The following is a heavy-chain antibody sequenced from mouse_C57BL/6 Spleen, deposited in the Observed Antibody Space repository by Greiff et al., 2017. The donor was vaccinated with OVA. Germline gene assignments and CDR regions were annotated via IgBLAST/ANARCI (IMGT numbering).Heavy chain of an antibody. Sequence: EVKLVESGGDLVKPGGSLKLSCAASGFTFSSYGMSWVRQTPDKRLEWVATISSGGSYTYYPDSVKGRFTISRDNAKNTLYLQMSSLKSEDTAMYYCARHATMDYFDYWGQGTTLTVSS. V-gene: IGHV5-6*01. D-gene: IGHD1-1*02. CDR3: ARHATMDYFDY. CDR2: ISSGGSYT. CDR1: GFTFSSYG. J-gene: IGHJ2*01.